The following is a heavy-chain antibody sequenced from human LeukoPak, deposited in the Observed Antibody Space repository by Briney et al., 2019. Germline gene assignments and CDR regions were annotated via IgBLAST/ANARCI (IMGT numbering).Heavy chain of an antibody. D-gene: IGHD6-6*01. CDR3: AKARGISAPTGYYYYMDV. J-gene: IGHJ6*03. Sequence: GGSLRLSCAASGFTFTKYWMTWVRQAPGKGLEWVGNIKQDGSDKNYMDSVKGRFTISRDNSKNTLSLQMNSLRAEDTALYYCAKARGISAPTGYYYYMDVWAGGTTVTVSS. CDR2: IKQDGSDK. CDR1: GFTFTKYW. V-gene: IGHV3-7*01.